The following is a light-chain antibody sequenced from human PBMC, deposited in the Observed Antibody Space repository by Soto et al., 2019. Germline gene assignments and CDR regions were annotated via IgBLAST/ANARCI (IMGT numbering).Light chain of an antibody. CDR1: SSDVGSYNL. Sequence: QSVLTQPASVSGSPGQSITISCTGTSSDVGSYNLVSWYQHHPGKAPKFMIYEGSKRPSGVSNRFSGSKSGNTASLTISGLQAEDEADYYCCSYTSSGSWVFGGGTKLTVL. CDR3: CSYTSSGSWV. J-gene: IGLJ3*02. CDR2: EGS. V-gene: IGLV2-23*01.